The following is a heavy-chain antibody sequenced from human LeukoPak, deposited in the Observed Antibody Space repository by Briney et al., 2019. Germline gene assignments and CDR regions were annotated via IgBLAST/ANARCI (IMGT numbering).Heavy chain of an antibody. V-gene: IGHV3-7*01. CDR2: IKQDGSEK. Sequence: GGSLRLSCAASGFTFSSYWMSWVRQAPGKGLEWVANIKQDGSEKYYVDSVKGRFTISRDNAKNSLYLQMNSLRAEDTAVYYCARAKGYYGSGSYEYYYYGMDVWGQGTTVTVSS. J-gene: IGHJ6*02. CDR3: ARAKGYYGSGSYEYYYYGMDV. CDR1: GFTFSSYW. D-gene: IGHD3-10*01.